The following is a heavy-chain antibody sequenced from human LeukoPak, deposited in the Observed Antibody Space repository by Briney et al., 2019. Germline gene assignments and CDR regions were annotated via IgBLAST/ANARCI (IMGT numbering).Heavy chain of an antibody. Sequence: PSETLSLTCTVSGYSISSGYYWGWIRQPPGKGLEWIGTIYHRGSSYYSPSLKSRVTISVDTSKNQFSLRVDSVTAADTAVFFCARGSSSGYFDYWGQGTVVTVSS. D-gene: IGHD6-13*01. V-gene: IGHV4-38-2*02. J-gene: IGHJ4*02. CDR2: IYHRGSS. CDR1: GYSISSGYY. CDR3: ARGSSSGYFDY.